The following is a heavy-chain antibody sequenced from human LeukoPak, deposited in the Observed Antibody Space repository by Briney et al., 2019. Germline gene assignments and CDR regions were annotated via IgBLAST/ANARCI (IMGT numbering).Heavy chain of an antibody. CDR3: ARVSGLILGVVSPYMDV. V-gene: IGHV1-69*05. CDR1: GGTFSSYA. Sequence: SVKVSCKASGGTFSSYAISWVRQAPGQGLEWMGGIIPIFGTANYAQKLQGRVTMTTDTSTSTAYMELRSLRSDDTAVYYCARVSGLILGVVSPYMDVWGKGTTVTVSS. D-gene: IGHD3-3*01. CDR2: IIPIFGTA. J-gene: IGHJ6*03.